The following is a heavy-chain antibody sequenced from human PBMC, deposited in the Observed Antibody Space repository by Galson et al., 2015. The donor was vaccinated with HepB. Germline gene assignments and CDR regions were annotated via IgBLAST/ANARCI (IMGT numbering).Heavy chain of an antibody. CDR1: DGSMNSYS. V-gene: IGHV4-59*08. CDR3: ARHRSTIDV. CDR2: IYYSGST. J-gene: IGHJ6*02. Sequence: ETLSLTCSVSDGSMNSYSWTWIRQPPGKGLEWIGYIYYSGSTNYNPSLKSRVTISIDTSKKQFSLKLSSVTAADTAVYYCARHRSTIDVWGQGTTVTVSS. D-gene: IGHD2-2*01.